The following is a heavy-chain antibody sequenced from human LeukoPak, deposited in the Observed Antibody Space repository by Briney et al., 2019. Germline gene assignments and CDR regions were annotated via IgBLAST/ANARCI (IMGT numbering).Heavy chain of an antibody. CDR2: ISAYNGNT. D-gene: IGHD2-15*01. Sequence: ASVKVSCKASGYTFTSYGISWVRQAPGQGLEWMGWISAYNGNTNYAQKLQGRVTMTTDTSTSTAYMEMRSLRSDDTAVYYCARDNSQSAARHNDYWGQGTQVSVSS. CDR1: GYTFTSYG. V-gene: IGHV1-18*01. CDR3: ARDNSQSAARHNDY. J-gene: IGHJ4*02.